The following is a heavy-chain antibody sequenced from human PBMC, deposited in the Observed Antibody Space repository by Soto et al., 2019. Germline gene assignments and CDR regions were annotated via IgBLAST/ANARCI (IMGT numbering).Heavy chain of an antibody. Sequence: SETLSLTCAVYGGSFSGYYWSWIRQPPGKGLEWIGEINHSGSTNYNPSLKSRVTISVDTSKSQFSLKLSSVTAADTAVYYCATTAKNTRTYYDFWSGYYPFDYWGQGTLVTVSS. CDR2: INHSGST. CDR3: ATTAKNTRTYYDFWSGYYPFDY. CDR1: GGSFSGYY. D-gene: IGHD3-3*01. J-gene: IGHJ4*02. V-gene: IGHV4-34*01.